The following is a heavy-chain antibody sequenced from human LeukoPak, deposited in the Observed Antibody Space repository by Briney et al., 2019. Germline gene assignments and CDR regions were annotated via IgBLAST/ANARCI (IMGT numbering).Heavy chain of an antibody. CDR2: INPNSGGT. CDR1: GYTFTGYY. CDR3: ARFGGSGYDEGGVDY. Sequence: ASVKVSCKASGYTFTGYYMHWVRQPPGQGLEWMGWINPNSGGTNYAQKFQGRVTMTRDKSISTAYMELSRLRSDDTAVYYCARFGGSGYDEGGVDYWGQGTLVTVSS. V-gene: IGHV1-2*02. D-gene: IGHD5-12*01. J-gene: IGHJ4*02.